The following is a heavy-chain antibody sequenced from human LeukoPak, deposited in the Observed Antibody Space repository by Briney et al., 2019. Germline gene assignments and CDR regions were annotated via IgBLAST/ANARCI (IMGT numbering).Heavy chain of an antibody. Sequence: GGSLRLSCAASGFAFSSYAMSWVRQAPGKGLEWVSAISGSGGSTYYADSVKGRFTISRDNSKNTLYLQMNSLRAEDTAVYYCAKDIFGQIDAFDIWGQGTMVTVSS. CDR3: AKDIFGQIDAFDI. CDR2: ISGSGGST. J-gene: IGHJ3*02. CDR1: GFAFSSYA. V-gene: IGHV3-23*01. D-gene: IGHD3-3*01.